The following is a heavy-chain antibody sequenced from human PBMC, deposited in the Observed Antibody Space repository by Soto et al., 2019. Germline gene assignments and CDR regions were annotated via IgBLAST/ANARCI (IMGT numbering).Heavy chain of an antibody. CDR2: ISGSGGRT. J-gene: IGHJ6*02. Sequence: EVHLLESGGGLVQPGGSLRLSCAASGFTFSSYAMSWVRQAPGKGLEWVSGISGSGGRTDYADSVKGRFTISRDNSKNTLYLQMNSLRAEDTAVYYCAKDRVPGTTGSVSCMDVWGQGTTVTVSS. V-gene: IGHV3-23*01. CDR3: AKDRVPGTTGSVSCMDV. D-gene: IGHD1-7*01. CDR1: GFTFSSYA.